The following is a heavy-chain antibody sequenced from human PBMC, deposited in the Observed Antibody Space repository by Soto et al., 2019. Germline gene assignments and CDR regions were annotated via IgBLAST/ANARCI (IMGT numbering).Heavy chain of an antibody. Sequence: WWSLRLSCLASVFTFTTYWMSWCRQAPGKGLEWVANIRQDGGAQYYVDSVKGRFTISRDNAKNSVYLQMDSLRVEDTAVYYCVRGGHGSGSYLGSSWGQGILVTVSS. V-gene: IGHV3-7*03. D-gene: IGHD3-10*01. CDR1: VFTFTTYW. J-gene: IGHJ5*02. CDR2: IRQDGGAQ. CDR3: VRGGHGSGSYLGSS.